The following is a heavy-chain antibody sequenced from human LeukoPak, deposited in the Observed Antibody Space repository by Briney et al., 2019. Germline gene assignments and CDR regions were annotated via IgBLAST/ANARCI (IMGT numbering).Heavy chain of an antibody. D-gene: IGHD3-10*01. CDR3: ARRTYGSGSYYYYYYGMDV. CDR1: GFTFSSYA. Sequence: GGSLRLSCAASGFTFSSYAMSWVRQAPGKGLEWVAVISYDGSNKYYADSVKGRFTISRDNSKNTLYLQMNSLRAEDTAVYYCARRTYGSGSYYYYYYGMDVWGQGTTVTVSS. CDR2: ISYDGSNK. V-gene: IGHV3-30*04. J-gene: IGHJ6*02.